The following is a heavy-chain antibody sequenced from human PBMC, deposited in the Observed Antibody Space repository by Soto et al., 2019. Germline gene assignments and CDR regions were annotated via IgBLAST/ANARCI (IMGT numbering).Heavy chain of an antibody. V-gene: IGHV3-9*01. CDR3: AKDSGSGRDAANYYYYGMDV. Sequence: PGGSLRLSCAASGFTFDDYAMHWVRQAPGKGLEWVSGINWNSGSIGYADSVKGRFTISRDNAKTSLYLQMNSLRAEDTALYYCAKDSGSGRDAANYYYYGMDVWGQGTTVTVSS. J-gene: IGHJ6*02. CDR2: INWNSGSI. D-gene: IGHD3-10*01. CDR1: GFTFDDYA.